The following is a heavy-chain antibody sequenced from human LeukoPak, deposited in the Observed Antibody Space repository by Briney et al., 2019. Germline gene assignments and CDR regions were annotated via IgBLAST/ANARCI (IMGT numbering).Heavy chain of an antibody. CDR1: GYTLTELS. CDR2: FDPEDGET. Sequence: ASVKVSCTVSGYTLTELSMHWVRQAPGKGLEWMGGFDPEDGETIYAQKFQGRVTMTEDTSTDTAYMELSSLRSEDTAVYYCATGLRYFDWLLSPDYWGQGTLVTVSS. D-gene: IGHD3-9*01. V-gene: IGHV1-24*01. CDR3: ATGLRYFDWLLSPDY. J-gene: IGHJ4*02.